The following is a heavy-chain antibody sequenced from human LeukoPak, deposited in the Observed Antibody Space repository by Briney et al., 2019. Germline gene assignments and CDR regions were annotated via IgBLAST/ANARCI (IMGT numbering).Heavy chain of an antibody. CDR2: ISAYNGNT. J-gene: IGHJ4*02. Sequence: GASVKVSCKASGYTFTSYGISWVRQAPGQGLEWMGWISAYNGNTNYAQKLQGRVTMTTDTSTSTAYMELSSLRSEDTAVYYCARGPAVVAAPPPVPLVYWGQGTLVTVSS. CDR1: GYTFTSYG. D-gene: IGHD2-15*01. V-gene: IGHV1-18*01. CDR3: ARGPAVVAAPPPVPLVY.